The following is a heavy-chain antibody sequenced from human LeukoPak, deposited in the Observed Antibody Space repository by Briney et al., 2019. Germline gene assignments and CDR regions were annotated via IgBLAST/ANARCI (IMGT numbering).Heavy chain of an antibody. V-gene: IGHV3-33*05. CDR2: IQDDGATT. CDR1: GFTFSTFP. J-gene: IGHJ4*02. CDR3: ARVGYDSSGYLDY. D-gene: IGHD3-22*01. Sequence: PGGSLRLSCAASGFTFSTFPMHWVRQAPGKGLEWVALIQDDGATTNYADSVRGRFTISRDNSKSTVYLQMNSLRAEDTAVYYCARVGYDSSGYLDYWGQGTLVTVSS.